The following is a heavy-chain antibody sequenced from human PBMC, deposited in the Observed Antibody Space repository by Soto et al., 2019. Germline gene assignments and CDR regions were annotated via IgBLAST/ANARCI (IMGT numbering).Heavy chain of an antibody. D-gene: IGHD1-26*01. J-gene: IGHJ3*02. CDR3: ARDRGGSYDAFDI. CDR2: ISSSSSYI. Sequence: GESLKISCAAPGFTFSSYSMNWVRQAPGKGLEWVSSISSSSSYIYYADSVKGRFTISRDNAKNSLYLQMNSLRAEDTAVYYCARDRGGSYDAFDIWGQGTMVTVSS. V-gene: IGHV3-21*01. CDR1: GFTFSSYS.